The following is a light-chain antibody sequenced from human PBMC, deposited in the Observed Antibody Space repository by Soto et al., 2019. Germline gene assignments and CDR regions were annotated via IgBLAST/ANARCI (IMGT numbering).Light chain of an antibody. J-gene: IGKJ5*01. CDR2: KAS. CDR1: QSISSW. Sequence: DIQMTQSPSSLPASVGDRVTITCRASQSISSWLAWYQQKPGKAPKLLIYKASSLESGVPSRFSGSGSGTEFTLTISSLQPDDFATYYCQQYNSYSLTFGQGTRREIK. V-gene: IGKV1-5*03. CDR3: QQYNSYSLT.